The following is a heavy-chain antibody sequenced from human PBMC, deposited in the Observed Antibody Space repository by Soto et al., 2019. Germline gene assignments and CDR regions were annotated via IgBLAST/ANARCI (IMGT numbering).Heavy chain of an antibody. CDR1: GFTFSSYA. CDR2: IRGSDSGT. CDR3: ARDPNGDYIGAFDF. J-gene: IGHJ3*01. D-gene: IGHD4-17*01. V-gene: IGHV3-23*01. Sequence: EVQLLASGGGLVQPGGSLRLSCAASGFTFSSYALTWVRQAPGKGLEWVSSIRGSDSGTYSADSVKGRFTIARDNSKNTLYPEMNSLRAVDTAVYYCARDPNGDYIGAFDFWGQGTMVTVSS.